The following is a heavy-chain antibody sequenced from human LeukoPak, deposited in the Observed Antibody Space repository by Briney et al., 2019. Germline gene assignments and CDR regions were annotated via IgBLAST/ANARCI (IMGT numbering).Heavy chain of an antibody. CDR3: ARSGGTAIGNHERATFDY. Sequence: SQTLSLTCDISGDSVSSNSAAWNWIRQSPSRGLEWLGRTFYRSKWYNEYEVSLKSRLTIHADTSKNHFSLQLNSVTPEDTAVYYCARSGGTAIGNHERATFDYWGQGTLVTVSS. J-gene: IGHJ4*02. D-gene: IGHD1-14*01. V-gene: IGHV6-1*01. CDR1: GDSVSSNSAA. CDR2: TFYRSKWYN.